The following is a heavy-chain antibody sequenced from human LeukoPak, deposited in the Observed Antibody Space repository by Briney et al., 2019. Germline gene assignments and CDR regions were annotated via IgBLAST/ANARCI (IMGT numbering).Heavy chain of an antibody. Sequence: ASVKVSCKASGYTFTGYYMHWVRQAPGQGLEWMGWINPNSGGTNYAQKFQGRVTMTRDTSISTAYMELSSLRSEDMAVYYCARSRLELGYYYYVDVWGKGTTVTVSS. V-gene: IGHV1-2*02. D-gene: IGHD1-7*01. CDR2: INPNSGGT. CDR3: ARSRLELGYYYYVDV. CDR1: GYTFTGYY. J-gene: IGHJ6*03.